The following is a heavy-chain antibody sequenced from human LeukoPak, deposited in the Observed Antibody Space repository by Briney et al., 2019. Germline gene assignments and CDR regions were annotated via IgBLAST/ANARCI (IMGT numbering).Heavy chain of an antibody. J-gene: IGHJ4*02. V-gene: IGHV4-38-2*02. CDR2: IYHSGST. CDR3: ASDSMAWPFSPPPDY. CDR1: GYSISSGYY. D-gene: IGHD2-2*01. Sequence: SETLSLTCTVSGYSISSGYYWGWIRQPPGKGLEWIGSIYHSGSTYYNPSLKSRVTISVDTSKNQFSLKLSSVTAADTAVYYCASDSMAWPFSPPPDYWGQGTLVTVSS.